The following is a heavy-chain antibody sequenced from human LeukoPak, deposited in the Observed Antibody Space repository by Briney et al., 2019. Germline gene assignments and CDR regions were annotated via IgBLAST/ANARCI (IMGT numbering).Heavy chain of an antibody. Sequence: PSETLSLTCAVYGGSFSGYYWSWIRQPPGKGLEWIGEINHSGSTNYNPSLKSRVTISVDTSKNQFSLKLSSATAADTAVYYCARAYSSSWYRGLVDYWGQGTLVTVSS. CDR2: INHSGST. CDR1: GGSFSGYY. V-gene: IGHV4-34*01. J-gene: IGHJ4*02. D-gene: IGHD6-13*01. CDR3: ARAYSSSWYRGLVDY.